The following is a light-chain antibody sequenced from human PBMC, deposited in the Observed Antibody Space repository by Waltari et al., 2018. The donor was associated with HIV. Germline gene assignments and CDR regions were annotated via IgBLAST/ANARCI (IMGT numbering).Light chain of an antibody. CDR2: VAS. J-gene: IGKJ2*01. CDR1: QSALHSSGSHD. V-gene: IGKV2-28*01. CDR3: MQALQTPYT. Sequence: DIVMTPSSLSLPVTPGEPASISCRSSQSALHSSGSHDLAWFLQQPGQSPQVLIDVASNRASGVPDRFSGSGSGIDYTRRISRVEAGEVGGDYCMQALQTPYTFGRGTKLEIK.